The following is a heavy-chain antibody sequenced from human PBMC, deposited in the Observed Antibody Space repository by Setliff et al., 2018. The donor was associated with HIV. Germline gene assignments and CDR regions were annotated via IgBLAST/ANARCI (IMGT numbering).Heavy chain of an antibody. J-gene: IGHJ5*02. CDR3: NTDWGGGGGAPLDP. V-gene: IGHV3-15*01. CDR1: GFTFTNAW. D-gene: IGHD2-21*01. CDR2: IKRKTDGGTT. Sequence: PGGSLRLSCTASGFTFTNAWLTWVRQAPGKGLEWVGRIKRKTDGGTTDYAAPVKGRFAISRDDSKNTLYLQMNNLRTEDTAMYYCNTDWGGGGGAPLDPWGQGTLVTVSS.